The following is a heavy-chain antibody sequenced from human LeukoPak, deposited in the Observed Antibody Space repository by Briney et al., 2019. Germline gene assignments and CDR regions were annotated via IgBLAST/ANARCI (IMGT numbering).Heavy chain of an antibody. J-gene: IGHJ4*02. V-gene: IGHV3-21*01. CDR3: ARDLTVDTAMVHAD. D-gene: IGHD5-18*01. Sequence: GGSLRLSCAASGFTFSSYSMNWVRQAPGKGLEWVSSISSSSSYIYYADSVKGRFTISRDNAKNSLYLQMNSLRAEDTAVYYCARDLTVDTAMVHADWGQGTLATVSS. CDR1: GFTFSSYS. CDR2: ISSSSSYI.